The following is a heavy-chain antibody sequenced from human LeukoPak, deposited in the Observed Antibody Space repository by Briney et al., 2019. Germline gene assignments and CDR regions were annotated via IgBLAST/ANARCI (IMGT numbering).Heavy chain of an antibody. D-gene: IGHD3-10*01. CDR2: ISYDGSNK. CDR3: AKDNRDYGSGSWVYGMDV. V-gene: IGHV3-30*18. J-gene: IGHJ6*02. Sequence: PGGSLRLSCAASGFTFSSYGMHWVRQAPGKGLEWVAVISYDGSNKYYADSVKGRFTISRDNSKNTLYLQMNSLRAEDTAVYYCAKDNRDYGSGSWVYGMDVWGQGTTVTVSS. CDR1: GFTFSSYG.